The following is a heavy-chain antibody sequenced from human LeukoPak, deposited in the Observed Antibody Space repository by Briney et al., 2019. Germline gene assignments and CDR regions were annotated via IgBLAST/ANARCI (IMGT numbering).Heavy chain of an antibody. Sequence: PSETLSLTCAVYGGSFSGYYWSWIRQPPGKGLEWIGEINHSGSTNYNPSLKSRVTISVDTSKNQFSLKLSSVTAADTAVYYCARYSYGDYYYYYMDVWGKGTTVTVSS. CDR3: ARYSYGDYYYYYMDV. D-gene: IGHD5-18*01. V-gene: IGHV4-34*01. J-gene: IGHJ6*03. CDR1: GGSFSGYY. CDR2: INHSGST.